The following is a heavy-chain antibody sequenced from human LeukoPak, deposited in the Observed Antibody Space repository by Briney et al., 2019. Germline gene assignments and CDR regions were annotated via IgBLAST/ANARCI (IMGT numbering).Heavy chain of an antibody. CDR2: IYPGDSDT. Sequence: GESLKISCKGSGYRFTSYWIGWVRQMPGKGLEWMGIIYPGDSDTRYSPSFQGPVTLSAGKAISTAYLQWSSLKASDAAMYYCARPYSSSWYTFDYWGQGTLVTVSS. D-gene: IGHD6-13*01. CDR3: ARPYSSSWYTFDY. CDR1: GYRFTSYW. V-gene: IGHV5-51*01. J-gene: IGHJ4*02.